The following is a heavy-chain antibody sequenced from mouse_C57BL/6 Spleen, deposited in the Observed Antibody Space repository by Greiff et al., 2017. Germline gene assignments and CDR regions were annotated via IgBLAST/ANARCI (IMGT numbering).Heavy chain of an antibody. Sequence: QVHVKQSGPELVKPGASVKISCKASGYAFSSSWMNWVKQRPGKGLEWIGRIYPGDGDTNYNGKFKGKATLTADKSSSTAYMQLSSLTSEDSAVYFCARGTVPDYWGQGTTLTVSS. D-gene: IGHD1-1*01. CDR1: GYAFSSSW. CDR2: IYPGDGDT. CDR3: ARGTVPDY. V-gene: IGHV1-82*01. J-gene: IGHJ2*01.